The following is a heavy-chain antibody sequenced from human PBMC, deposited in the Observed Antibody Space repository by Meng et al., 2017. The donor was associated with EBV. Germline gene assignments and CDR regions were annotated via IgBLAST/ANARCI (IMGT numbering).Heavy chain of an antibody. V-gene: IGHV4-61*01. CDR2: IYYTGST. J-gene: IGHJ5*02. Sequence: QVQLQESGPGLVKPSATLSLTCTVSGGSVNNESYYWGSIRQPPGKGLEYIGYIYYTGSTNYNSSLKSRVTISLDKSKNQFSLKLTSLTAADTAIYYCARGDYTNYPRWFDPWGQGTLVTVSS. CDR1: GGSVNNESYY. D-gene: IGHD4-11*01. CDR3: ARGDYTNYPRWFDP.